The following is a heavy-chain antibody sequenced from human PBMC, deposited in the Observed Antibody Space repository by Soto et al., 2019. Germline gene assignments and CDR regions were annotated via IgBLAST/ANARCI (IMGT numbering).Heavy chain of an antibody. V-gene: IGHV4-34*01. D-gene: IGHD3-3*01. Sequence: QVQLQQWGAGLLKPSETLSLTCAVYGGSFSGYYWSWIRQPPGKGLEWIGEINHSGSTNYNPSLKSRVHVSVVTSKNQLSLKLSSVTAAVTAVYYCARGPTIYYDFWSGYRPFDYWGQGTLVTVSS. CDR3: ARGPTIYYDFWSGYRPFDY. CDR1: GGSFSGYY. CDR2: INHSGST. J-gene: IGHJ4*02.